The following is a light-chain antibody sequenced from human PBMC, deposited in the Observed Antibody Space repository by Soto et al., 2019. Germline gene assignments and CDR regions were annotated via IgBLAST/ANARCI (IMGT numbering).Light chain of an antibody. CDR1: QSVSSSY. J-gene: IGKJ5*01. CDR3: QQYANSPIT. CDR2: GAS. Sequence: EIVLTQCPATLSFSPGERATLSGRASQSVSSSYLAWYQQKPGQAPRLLIYGASSRATGIPDRFFGSGSGTDFTLTINRLEPEDFAVYYCQQYANSPITFGQGTRLEIK. V-gene: IGKV3-20*01.